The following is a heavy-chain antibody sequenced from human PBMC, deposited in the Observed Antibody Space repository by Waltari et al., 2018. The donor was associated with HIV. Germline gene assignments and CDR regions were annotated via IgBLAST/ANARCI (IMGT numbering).Heavy chain of an antibody. Sequence: QITLQESGPTLVKPTQTLTLTCTFSGFSLSTTGVGVGWIRQPPGKALEWLALIYWNDDKRYSPSLKSRLTIAKDTSKSQVVLTMTNMETVDTATYYCSRGDLAYGDYRYWGPGALVTVSS. CDR2: IYWNDDK. V-gene: IGHV2-5*01. J-gene: IGHJ4*02. CDR1: GFSLSTTGVG. CDR3: SRGDLAYGDYRY. D-gene: IGHD4-17*01.